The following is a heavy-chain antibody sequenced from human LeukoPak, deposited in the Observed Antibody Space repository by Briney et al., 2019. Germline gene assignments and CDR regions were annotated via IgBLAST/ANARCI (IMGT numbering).Heavy chain of an antibody. Sequence: GGSLRLSCAASGFTFSSYWMSWVRQAPGKGLEWVANIKQDGSEKYYVDSVKGRFTISRDNAKNSLYLQMNSLRAEDTAVYYCARDLYRIVVVPHYFDYWGQGTPVTVSS. CDR3: ARDLYRIVVVPHYFDY. J-gene: IGHJ4*02. V-gene: IGHV3-7*01. CDR2: IKQDGSEK. CDR1: GFTFSSYW. D-gene: IGHD3-22*01.